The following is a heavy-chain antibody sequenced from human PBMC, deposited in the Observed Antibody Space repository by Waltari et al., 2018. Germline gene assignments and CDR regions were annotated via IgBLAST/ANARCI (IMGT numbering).Heavy chain of an antibody. CDR1: GGSISSSSYY. V-gene: IGHV4-39*01. CDR2: IYYRGGT. J-gene: IGHJ3*02. CDR3: ARQRGYNWNYLDAFDI. Sequence: QLQLQESGPGLVKPSETLSLTCTVSGGSISSSSYYWGWIRQPPGKGLEWIGSIYYRGGTYYSPSLKSRVTISVDTSKNQFSLKLSSVTAADTAVYYCARQRGYNWNYLDAFDIWGQGTMVTVSS. D-gene: IGHD1-7*01.